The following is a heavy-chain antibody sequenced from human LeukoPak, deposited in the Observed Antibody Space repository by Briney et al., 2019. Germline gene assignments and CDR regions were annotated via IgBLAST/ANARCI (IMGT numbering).Heavy chain of an antibody. D-gene: IGHD5-18*01. Sequence: GGSLRLSCAASGFTFSNYWMHWVRQAPGEALMWVSRIKSDGSSTTYADSVKGRFTISRDNAKNTLYLQMNSLRAEDTAVYYCARDLATGYSYGGTDLKRWGQGTLVTVSS. J-gene: IGHJ4*02. CDR2: IKSDGSST. V-gene: IGHV3-74*01. CDR1: GFTFSNYW. CDR3: ARDLATGYSYGGTDLKR.